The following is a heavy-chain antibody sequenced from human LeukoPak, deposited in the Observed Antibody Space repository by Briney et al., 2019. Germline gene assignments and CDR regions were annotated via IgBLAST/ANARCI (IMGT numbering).Heavy chain of an antibody. Sequence: SETLSLTCTVSGYSISSGYYWGWIRQPPGKGLEWIGSIYHSGRTFYNPSLKSRVTISVDTSKNQFSLKLSSVTAADTAVYYCARGRSYGYFDYWGQGTLVTVSS. D-gene: IGHD5-18*01. CDR3: ARGRSYGYFDY. J-gene: IGHJ4*02. CDR2: IYHSGRT. V-gene: IGHV4-38-2*02. CDR1: GYSISSGYY.